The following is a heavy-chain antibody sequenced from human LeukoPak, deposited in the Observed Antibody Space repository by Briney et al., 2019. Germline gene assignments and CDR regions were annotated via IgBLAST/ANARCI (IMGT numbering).Heavy chain of an antibody. CDR2: ISNSGSSI. D-gene: IGHD7-27*01. CDR3: GRGHWGLDY. J-gene: IGHJ4*02. Sequence: GGSLRLSCAASGFTFSDSYMTWIRQAPGKGLEWVSYISNSGSSIYYADSVKGRFTSRDNAKSSLYLQMNSLRAEDTAVYYCGRGHWGLDYWGQGALVTVSS. CDR1: GFTFSDSY. V-gene: IGHV3-11*04.